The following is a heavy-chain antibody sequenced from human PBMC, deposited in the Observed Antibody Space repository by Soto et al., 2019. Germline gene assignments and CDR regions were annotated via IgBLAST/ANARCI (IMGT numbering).Heavy chain of an antibody. Sequence: QLHLQESGPGLVNPLETLSLTCSVSGVSLDSGHYYWVWIRQPPGKGLTWIASVYYDGSTYYNPSLKSRVTISIHKPKNQFSLTLKSVTAADTAIYYCGKVLICATRHTGVDSWGQGTLVTVSS. D-gene: IGHD2-15*01. CDR3: GKVLICATRHTGVDS. CDR1: GVSLDSGHYY. V-gene: IGHV4-39*01. CDR2: VYYDGST. J-gene: IGHJ4*02.